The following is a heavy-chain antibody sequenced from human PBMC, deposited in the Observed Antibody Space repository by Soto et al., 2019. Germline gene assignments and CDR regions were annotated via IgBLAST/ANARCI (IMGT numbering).Heavy chain of an antibody. J-gene: IGHJ4*02. CDR2: INHSGST. CDR3: AMGGYSYGFGY. V-gene: IGHV4-34*01. Sequence: SETLSLTCAVYGGSFSGYYWNWIRQPPGTGLEWIGEINHSGSTNYNPSLKSRVTISADTSKNQFSLKLNSVTAADTAVYYCAMGGYSYGFGYWGQGTQVTVSS. CDR1: GGSFSGYY. D-gene: IGHD5-18*01.